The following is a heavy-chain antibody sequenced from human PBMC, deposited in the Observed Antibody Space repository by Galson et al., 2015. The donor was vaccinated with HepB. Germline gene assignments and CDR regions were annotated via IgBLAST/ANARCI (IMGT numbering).Heavy chain of an antibody. J-gene: IGHJ4*02. CDR2: IWYDGSNK. D-gene: IGHD6-19*01. CDR1: GFTFSSYG. CDR3: ARAEQWLALNWGTFDY. V-gene: IGHV3-33*08. Sequence: SLRLSCAASGFTFSSYGMHWVRQAPGKGLEWVAVIWYDGSNKYYADSVKGRFTISRDNSKNTLYLQMNSLRAEDTAVYYCARAEQWLALNWGTFDYWGQGTLVTVSS.